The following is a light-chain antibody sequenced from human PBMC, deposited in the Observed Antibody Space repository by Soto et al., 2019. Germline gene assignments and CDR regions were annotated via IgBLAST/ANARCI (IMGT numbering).Light chain of an antibody. CDR2: KAS. CDR1: QSVSTW. V-gene: IGKV1-5*03. Sequence: QMTQSPSTLSASVGDRVSITCRASQSVSTWLAWYQQKPGKAPKLLIYKASVLEAGVPPRFSGSGSGTEFTLTISSLQPDDFATYYCHQYYSYSRTFGQGTKVEIE. CDR3: HQYYSYSRT. J-gene: IGKJ1*01.